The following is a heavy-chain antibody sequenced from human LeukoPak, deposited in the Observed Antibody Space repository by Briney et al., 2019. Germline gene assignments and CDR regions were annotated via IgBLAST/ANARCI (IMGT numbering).Heavy chain of an antibody. V-gene: IGHV3-48*03. D-gene: IGHD4-17*01. Sequence: GGSLRLSCAASGFTFSSYEMNWVRQAPGKGLEWVSYISSSGSTIYYADSVKGRFTISRDKAKNSLYLQMNSLRAEDTAVYYCARAYGEYDFAYWGQGTLVTVSS. J-gene: IGHJ4*02. CDR2: ISSSGSTI. CDR1: GFTFSSYE. CDR3: ARAYGEYDFAY.